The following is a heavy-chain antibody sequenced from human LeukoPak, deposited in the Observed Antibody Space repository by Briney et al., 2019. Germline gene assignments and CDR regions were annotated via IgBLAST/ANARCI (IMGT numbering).Heavy chain of an antibody. CDR3: AREGALTVTKDAFDI. D-gene: IGHD4-17*01. J-gene: IGHJ3*02. Sequence: GGSLRLSCAASGFTFRDYSMNWVRQPPGKGLEWVSYISSGSTNIYYADSVKGRFTLSRDNAKNSLYLQMNSLRAEDTAVYYCAREGALTVTKDAFDIWGQGTMVTVSS. CDR2: ISSGSTNI. V-gene: IGHV3-48*04. CDR1: GFTFRDYS.